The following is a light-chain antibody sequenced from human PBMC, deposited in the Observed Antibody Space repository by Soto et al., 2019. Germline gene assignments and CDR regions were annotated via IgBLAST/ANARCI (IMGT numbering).Light chain of an antibody. Sequence: EIVLTQSPATLSLSPGERATLSCRASQSVSSYLAWYQQTPGQAPRLLIYDASNRATGIPARFSGSGSGTDFTLTISSLETEDFEVYYCQQRSNWPTFGQGTRLEIK. CDR3: QQRSNWPT. CDR2: DAS. V-gene: IGKV3-11*01. CDR1: QSVSSY. J-gene: IGKJ5*01.